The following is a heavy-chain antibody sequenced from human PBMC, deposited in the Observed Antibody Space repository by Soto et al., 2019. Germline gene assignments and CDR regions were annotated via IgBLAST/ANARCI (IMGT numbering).Heavy chain of an antibody. Sequence: QVQLVQSGAEEKKPGASVKVSCKASGYTFTGYAMHWVRQAPGQRLEWMGWINAGNGNTKYSQKFQGRGTITRDTSASTAYMDRSSLRSEDTAVYYCARAVAVPADFDFWGQGTLVTVSS. CDR1: GYTFTGYA. D-gene: IGHD6-19*01. CDR2: INAGNGNT. J-gene: IGHJ4*02. V-gene: IGHV1-3*05. CDR3: ARAVAVPADFDF.